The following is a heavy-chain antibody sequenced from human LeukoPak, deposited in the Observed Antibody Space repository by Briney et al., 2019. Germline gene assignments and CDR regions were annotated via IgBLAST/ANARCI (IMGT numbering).Heavy chain of an antibody. CDR2: VSPNNGGT. Sequence: ASVPVSCKTSGYMFTRYFIHWVRQAPGQGLKWMGSVSPNNGGTSYAETFQGRVNMTTDTSTRTAYLQLSGLRFHDTAVYYCATLLWFGDFDYWGQGTPVTVSS. J-gene: IGHJ4*02. V-gene: IGHV1-2*02. CDR1: GYMFTRYF. D-gene: IGHD3-10*01. CDR3: ATLLWFGDFDY.